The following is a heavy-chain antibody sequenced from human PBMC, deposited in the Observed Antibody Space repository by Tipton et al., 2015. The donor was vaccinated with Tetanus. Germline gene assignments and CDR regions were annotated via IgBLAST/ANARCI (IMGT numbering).Heavy chain of an antibody. CDR3: ARERYIHYGMDV. Sequence: TLSLTCSVSGASISSGGYYWSWIRPHPGKGLEWIGYIYDSGGIYYNPSLKRRVSISIDTSKNQFSLKLSSVTAADTAVYYCARERYIHYGMDVWGQGTTVTVSS. D-gene: IGHD1-1*01. CDR2: IYDSGGI. V-gene: IGHV4-31*03. J-gene: IGHJ6*02. CDR1: GASISSGGYY.